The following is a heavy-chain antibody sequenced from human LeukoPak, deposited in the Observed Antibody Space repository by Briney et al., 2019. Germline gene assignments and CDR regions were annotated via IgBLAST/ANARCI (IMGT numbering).Heavy chain of an antibody. D-gene: IGHD6-19*01. CDR2: ISGSGGST. CDR3: ARGAGIPVAGSLDY. Sequence: GGSLRLSCAASGFTFSSYAMSWVRQAPGKGLEWVAGISGSGGSTYYADSVKGRFTISRDNSKNTVYLQMNSLRAEDTAVYYCARGAGIPVAGSLDYWGQGTLVTVSS. V-gene: IGHV3-23*01. CDR1: GFTFSSYA. J-gene: IGHJ4*02.